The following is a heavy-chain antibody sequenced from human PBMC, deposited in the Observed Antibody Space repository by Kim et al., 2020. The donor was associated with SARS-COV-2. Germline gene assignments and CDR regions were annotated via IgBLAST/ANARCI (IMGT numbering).Heavy chain of an antibody. CDR2: INHSGST. J-gene: IGHJ4*02. D-gene: IGHD3-22*01. CDR1: GGSFSGYY. CDR3: ARGARFITNYFDY. V-gene: IGHV4-34*01. Sequence: SETLSLTCAVYGGSFSGYYWSWIRQPPGKGLEWIGEINHSGSTNYNPSLKSRVTISVDTSKNQFSLKLSSVTAADTAVYYCARGARFITNYFDYWGQGTLVTVSP.